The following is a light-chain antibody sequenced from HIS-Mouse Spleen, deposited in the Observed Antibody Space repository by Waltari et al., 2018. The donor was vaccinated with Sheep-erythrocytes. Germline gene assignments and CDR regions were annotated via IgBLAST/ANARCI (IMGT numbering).Light chain of an antibody. Sequence: AIQLTQSPSSLSASVGDRVTLSCRASQGISSALAWYPQKPWKAPKLLIYDASSLESGVPSRFSGSGSGTDFTLTISSLQPEDFATYYCQQFNNYPRTFGQGTKVEIK. CDR2: DAS. J-gene: IGKJ1*01. CDR3: QQFNNYPRT. CDR1: QGISSA. V-gene: IGKV1D-13*01.